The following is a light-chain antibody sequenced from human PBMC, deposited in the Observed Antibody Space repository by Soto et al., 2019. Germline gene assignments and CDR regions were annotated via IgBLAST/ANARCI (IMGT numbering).Light chain of an antibody. CDR3: QQYNDNWT. CDR2: KAS. J-gene: IGKJ1*01. V-gene: IGKV1-5*03. Sequence: DLQMTQSPSTLSASVGDRVTFTCRASQSISSWLAWYQQKPGQAPKLLIYKASTLQSGVPSRFSGSGSGTEFTLAISSLQPDDSATYYCQQYNDNWTFGQGTKV. CDR1: QSISSW.